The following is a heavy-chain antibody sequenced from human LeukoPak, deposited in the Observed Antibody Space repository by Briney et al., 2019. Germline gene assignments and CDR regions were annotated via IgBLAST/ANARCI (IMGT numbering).Heavy chain of an antibody. V-gene: IGHV4-59*01. J-gene: IGHJ4*02. D-gene: IGHD2-8*01. Sequence: SQTLSLTCTVSGGSISSFYWSWIRQPPGKGLEWIGCISYTGSGNYNPSLKSRVTISVDTFKNQFSLKLSSVTAADTAVYYCARGYCTNGVCYRLDYWGQGTLVTVSS. CDR3: ARGYCTNGVCYRLDY. CDR1: GGSISSFY. CDR2: ISYTGSG.